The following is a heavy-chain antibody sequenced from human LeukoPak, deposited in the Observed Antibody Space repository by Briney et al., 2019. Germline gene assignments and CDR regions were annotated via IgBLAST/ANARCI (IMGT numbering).Heavy chain of an antibody. J-gene: IGHJ4*02. CDR2: IWYDGSNK. V-gene: IGHV3-33*01. CDR1: GFTFSSYC. Sequence: GGSLRLSCAASGFTFSSYCMHWVRQAPGKGLEWVAVIWYDGSNKYYADSVKGRFTISRDNSKNTLYLQMNSLRAEDTAVYYCARGSLPYYDFWCAAGGFDYWGQGTLVTVSS. CDR3: ARGSLPYYDFWCAAGGFDY. D-gene: IGHD3-3*01.